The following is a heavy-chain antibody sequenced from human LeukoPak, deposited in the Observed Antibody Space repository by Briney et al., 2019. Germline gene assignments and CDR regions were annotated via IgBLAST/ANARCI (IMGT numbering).Heavy chain of an antibody. V-gene: IGHV3-7*01. Sequence: GGSLRLSCAASGFSFSTYWMSWVRQAPGKGLEWVANIRQDGSDIYYVDSVKGRFIISRDNAKNSLYLQMSSLRAEDTAVYYCTRGGRLHPQSPYWGQGTLVTVSS. D-gene: IGHD3-16*01. CDR3: TRGGRLHPQSPY. CDR2: IRQDGSDI. CDR1: GFSFSTYW. J-gene: IGHJ4*02.